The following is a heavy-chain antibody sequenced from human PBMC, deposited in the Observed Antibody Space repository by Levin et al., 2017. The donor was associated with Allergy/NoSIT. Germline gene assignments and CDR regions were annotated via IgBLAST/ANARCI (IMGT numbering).Heavy chain of an antibody. CDR3: ARDVRGRYGFDI. J-gene: IGHJ3*02. Sequence: GGSLRLSCAASGFTVSSNSMSWVRQAPGKGLEWVSLIYSGGSTYYADSVKGRFTISRDNSKSTLYLQMNSLRAEGTAVYYCARDVRGRYGFDIWGQGTMVTVSS. V-gene: IGHV3-66*01. CDR2: IYSGGST. D-gene: IGHD3-16*01. CDR1: GFTVSSNS.